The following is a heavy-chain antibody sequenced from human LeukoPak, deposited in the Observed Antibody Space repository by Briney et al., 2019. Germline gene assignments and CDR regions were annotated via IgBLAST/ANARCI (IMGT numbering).Heavy chain of an antibody. CDR3: ARDSGWYWYDY. CDR2: IYTTGST. CDR1: GGSFSSYY. Sequence: SETLSLTCTVSGGSFSSYYYNWVRQSAGKRLEWIGRIYTTGSTNYSPSFKSRVTMSVDTSTNQLSLRLSSVTAADTAVYYCARDSGWYWYDYWGQGTLVTVSS. D-gene: IGHD6-19*01. V-gene: IGHV4-4*07. J-gene: IGHJ4*02.